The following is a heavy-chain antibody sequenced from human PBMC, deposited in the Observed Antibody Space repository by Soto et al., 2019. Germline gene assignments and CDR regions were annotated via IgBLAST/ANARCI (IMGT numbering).Heavy chain of an antibody. CDR2: ISAYNGNT. Sequence: QVQLVQSGAEVKKPGASVKVSCKASGYTFTSYGISWVRQAPGQGLEWMGWISAYNGNTNYAQKLQGRVTMTTDTSTSTAYIELRSLRSDDTAVYYCARGFMITFGGVIASEYFQHWGQGTLVTVSS. D-gene: IGHD3-16*02. CDR1: GYTFTSYG. J-gene: IGHJ1*01. CDR3: ARGFMITFGGVIASEYFQH. V-gene: IGHV1-18*01.